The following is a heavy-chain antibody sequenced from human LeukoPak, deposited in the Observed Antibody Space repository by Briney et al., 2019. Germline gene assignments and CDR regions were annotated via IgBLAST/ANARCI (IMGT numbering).Heavy chain of an antibody. CDR1: GGSFSGYY. CDR3: AREPKQWPRSSGIDY. V-gene: IGHV4-34*01. CDR2: INHSGST. J-gene: IGHJ4*02. Sequence: SETLCLTCAVYGGSFSGYYWSWIRQPPGKGLEWIGEINHSGSTNYNPSLKSRVTISVDTSKNQFSLKLSSVTAADTAVYYCAREPKQWPRSSGIDYWGQGTLVTVSS. D-gene: IGHD3-10*01.